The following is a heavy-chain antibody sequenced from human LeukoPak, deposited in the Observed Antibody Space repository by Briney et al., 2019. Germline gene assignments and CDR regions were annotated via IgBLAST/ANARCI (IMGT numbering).Heavy chain of an antibody. J-gene: IGHJ6*04. CDR1: GGSISNGSYY. CDR3: AREEDCSSTSCYVV. CDR2: IYTSGST. D-gene: IGHD2-2*01. Sequence: SETLSLTCTVSGGSISNGSYYWSWIRQPAGKGLEWIGRIYTSGSTNYNPSLKSRVTISVDTSKNQFSLKLSSVTAADTAVYYCAREEDCSSTSCYVVWGKGTTVTVSS. V-gene: IGHV4-61*02.